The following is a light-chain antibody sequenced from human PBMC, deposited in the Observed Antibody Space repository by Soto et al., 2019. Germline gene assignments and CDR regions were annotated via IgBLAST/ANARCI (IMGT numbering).Light chain of an antibody. CDR2: EVT. CDR3: TSYTSSSNLYV. CDR1: SSDVGDDNS. V-gene: IGLV2-14*01. J-gene: IGLJ1*01. Sequence: QSVLTQPASVSGSPGQSITISCTGTSSDVGDDNSVSWYQQHPGTAPKLLLYEVTHRPSGVSDRFSGSKSGNTASLTISGLQAEDEADYYCTSYTSSSNLYVFGPGTKVNVL.